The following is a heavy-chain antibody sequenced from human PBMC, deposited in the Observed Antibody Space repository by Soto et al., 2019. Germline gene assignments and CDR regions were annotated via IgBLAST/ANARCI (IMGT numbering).Heavy chain of an antibody. J-gene: IGHJ6*03. Sequence: QVQLVQSGAEVKKPGASVKVSCKPSGYTFTGYYVHWVRQAPGQGLEWMGWINPNTGGTNSAQRFKGRVTMTRDTYISTAYMELSILTSDDTAIYYCARDMGEGATFYYMDVWGKGTTVTVSS. CDR1: GYTFTGYY. CDR3: ARDMGEGATFYYMDV. CDR2: INPNTGGT. D-gene: IGHD3-10*01. V-gene: IGHV1-2*02.